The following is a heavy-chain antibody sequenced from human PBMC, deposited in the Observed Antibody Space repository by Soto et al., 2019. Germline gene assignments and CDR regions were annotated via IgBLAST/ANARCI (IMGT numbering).Heavy chain of an antibody. Sequence: PWGSLRLSCAASGFTFDDYAMHWVRQAPGKGLEWVSGISWNSGTIGYSDSVKGRFTISRDNAKNSLYLQMNSLRTEDTALYFFAKDLSPYIAAAGTGGFPESWGQGSLLTASS. CDR3: AKDLSPYIAAAGTGGFPES. V-gene: IGHV3-9*01. CDR2: ISWNSGTI. J-gene: IGHJ5*02. CDR1: GFTFDDYA. D-gene: IGHD6-13*01.